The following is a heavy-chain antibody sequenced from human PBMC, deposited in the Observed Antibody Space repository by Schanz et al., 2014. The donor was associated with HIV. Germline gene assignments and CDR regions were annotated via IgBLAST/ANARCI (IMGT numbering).Heavy chain of an antibody. V-gene: IGHV3-30-3*01. J-gene: IGHJ6*02. Sequence: VQLVESGGGVVQPGRSLRLSCAASGFIFSNYAMDWVRQTPGKGLEWVAVISYDGSNKYYADSVKGRFTISRDNSKNPLYLQMNSLRAEDTAVYYCARVANWDYYGMDVWGRGTTVTVSS. CDR3: ARVANWDYYGMDV. D-gene: IGHD3-16*01. CDR2: ISYDGSNK. CDR1: GFIFSNYA.